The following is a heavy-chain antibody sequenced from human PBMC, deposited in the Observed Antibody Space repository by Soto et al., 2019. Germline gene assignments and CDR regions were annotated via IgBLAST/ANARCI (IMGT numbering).Heavy chain of an antibody. CDR1: GFTFSSYA. Sequence: GSLRLSCAASGFTFSSYAMSWVRQAPGKGLEWVSAISGSGGSTYYADSVKGRFTISRDNSKNTLYLQMNSLRAEDTAVYYCAKDPFYGDYSLYYYYGMDVWGQGTTVTVSS. CDR3: AKDPFYGDYSLYYYYGMDV. D-gene: IGHD4-17*01. J-gene: IGHJ6*02. V-gene: IGHV3-23*01. CDR2: ISGSGGST.